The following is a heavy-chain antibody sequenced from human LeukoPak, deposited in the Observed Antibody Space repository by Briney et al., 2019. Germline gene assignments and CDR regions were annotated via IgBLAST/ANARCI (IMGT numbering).Heavy chain of an antibody. V-gene: IGHV4-34*01. J-gene: IGHJ5*02. D-gene: IGHD3-3*01. CDR3: ARGLFWSGYWFDP. Sequence: PETLSLTCAVYGGSFSGYYWSWIRQPPGKGLEWIGEINHSGSTNYNPSLKSRVTISVDTSKNQFSLKLSSVTAADTAVYYCARGLFWSGYWFDPWGQGTLVTVSP. CDR1: GGSFSGYY. CDR2: INHSGST.